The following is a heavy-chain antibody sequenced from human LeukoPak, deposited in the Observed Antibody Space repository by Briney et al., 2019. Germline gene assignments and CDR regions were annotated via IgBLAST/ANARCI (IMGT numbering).Heavy chain of an antibody. D-gene: IGHD5-24*01. Sequence: SETLSLTCTVSGGSISSYYWSWIRQPPGRGLEWIAYIYYTGSTNYNPSLKSRVTISVDTSKNQFSLKLSPVTAADTAVYYCARHFGDAYRRSFDFWGQGTLVTVSS. CDR2: IYYTGST. V-gene: IGHV4-59*08. CDR1: GGSISSYY. CDR3: ARHFGDAYRRSFDF. J-gene: IGHJ4*02.